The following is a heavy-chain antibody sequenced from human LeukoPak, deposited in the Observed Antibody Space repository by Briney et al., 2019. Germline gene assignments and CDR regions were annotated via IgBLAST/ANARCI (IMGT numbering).Heavy chain of an antibody. D-gene: IGHD6-13*01. V-gene: IGHV1-69*13. CDR3: ARSVEAIAAAVDNWFDP. CDR1: AGTFSSYA. CDR2: IIPIFGTA. J-gene: IGHJ5*02. Sequence: ASVKVSCKGSAGTFSSYAISWVRQAPGQGLEWMGGIIPIFGTANYAQKFQGRVTITADESTSKAYMELSSLRSEDTAVYYCARSVEAIAAAVDNWFDPWGQGTLVTVSS.